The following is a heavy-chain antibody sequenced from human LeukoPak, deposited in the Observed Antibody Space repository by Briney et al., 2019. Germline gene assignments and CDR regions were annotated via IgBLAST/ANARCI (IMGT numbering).Heavy chain of an antibody. CDR3: ARVGIAVAGPEGYYYYYYYDMDV. CDR2: INAGNGNT. Sequence: ASVKVSCKASGYTFTSYAMHWVRQAPGQRLEWMGWINAGNGNTKYSQKFQGRVTITRDTSASTAYMELSSLRSEDTAVYYCARVGIAVAGPEGYYYYYYYDMDVWGQGTTVTVSS. D-gene: IGHD6-19*01. V-gene: IGHV1-3*01. J-gene: IGHJ6*02. CDR1: GYTFTSYA.